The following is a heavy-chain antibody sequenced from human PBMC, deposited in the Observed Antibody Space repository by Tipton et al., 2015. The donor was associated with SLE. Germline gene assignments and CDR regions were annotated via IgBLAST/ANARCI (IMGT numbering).Heavy chain of an antibody. CDR3: AREWAGSSPLYYYYYYMDV. J-gene: IGHJ6*03. CDR1: GGSISSGSYY. V-gene: IGHV4-61*09. CDR2: IHTSGST. D-gene: IGHD6-13*01. Sequence: TLSLTCTVSGGSISSGSYYWSWIRQPAGKGLEWIGHIHTSGSTNYNPSLKSRVTISVDTSKNQFSLKPSSVTAADTAVYYCAREWAGSSPLYYYYYYMDVWGKGTTVTVSS.